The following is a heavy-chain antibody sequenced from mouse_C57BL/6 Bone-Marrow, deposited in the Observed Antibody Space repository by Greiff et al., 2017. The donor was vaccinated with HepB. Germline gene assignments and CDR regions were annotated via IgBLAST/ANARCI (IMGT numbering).Heavy chain of an antibody. Sequence: QVQLQQPGAELVKPGASVKLSCKASGYTFTSYWMQWVKQRPGQGLEWIGEIHPSDSYTNYNQKFKGKATLTVDTSSSAAYMQLSSLTSENSAVYYCARYLRAQATLGAMDYWGQGTSVTVSS. D-gene: IGHD3-2*02. J-gene: IGHJ4*01. CDR1: GYTFTSYW. CDR2: IHPSDSYT. CDR3: ARYLRAQATLGAMDY. V-gene: IGHV1-50*01.